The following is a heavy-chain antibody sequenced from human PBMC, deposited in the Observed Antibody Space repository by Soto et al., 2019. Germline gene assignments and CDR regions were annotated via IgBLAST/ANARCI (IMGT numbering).Heavy chain of an antibody. CDR3: VRGGGGGLFEH. V-gene: IGHV3-11*06. CDR2: ISPKSTYR. J-gene: IGHJ4*02. CDR1: GFPFSDSY. D-gene: IGHD2-21*01. Sequence: GGSLRLSCPPSGFPFSDSYMSWIRQAPGKGLEWLSHISPKSTYRNYADSVKGRFTISRDNTKSSLFLQMNSLGVEDTAVYYCVRGGGGGLFEHWGQGVLVTVSS.